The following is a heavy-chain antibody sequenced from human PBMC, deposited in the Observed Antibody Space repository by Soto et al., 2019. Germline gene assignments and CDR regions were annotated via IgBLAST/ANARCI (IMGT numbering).Heavy chain of an antibody. CDR1: GFSVSSKY. J-gene: IGHJ6*04. Sequence: EVQLVESGGDLVQPGGSLRLSCAASGFSVSSKYMSWVRQAPGKGLEWVSLIQSGGTTYYAGSVKGRFTISRDYSENTLFLQMNSLRVEDTAVYYCTRDDVHFNGDRYYGVPMDLWGKGTTVTVSA. CDR2: IQSGGTT. D-gene: IGHD2-8*01. CDR3: TRDDVHFNGDRYYGVPMDL. V-gene: IGHV3-66*01.